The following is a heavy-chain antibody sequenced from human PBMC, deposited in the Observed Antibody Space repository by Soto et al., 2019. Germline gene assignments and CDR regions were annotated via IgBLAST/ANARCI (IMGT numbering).Heavy chain of an antibody. CDR1: GFNFSSYA. D-gene: IGHD3-22*01. CDR2: ISGSGGST. CDR3: AKDFGPHLFYADYYDSSMRASPVGFDI. Sequence: PGGSLRLSSAASGFNFSSYAMSWVRQAPGKGLEWVSAISGSGGSTYYADSVKGRFTISRDNSKNTLYLQMNSLRAEDTAVYYCAKDFGPHLFYADYYDSSMRASPVGFDIWGQGTTVTVSS. J-gene: IGHJ6*02. V-gene: IGHV3-23*01.